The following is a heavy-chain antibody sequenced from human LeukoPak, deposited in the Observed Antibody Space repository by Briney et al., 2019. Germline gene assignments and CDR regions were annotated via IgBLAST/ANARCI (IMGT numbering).Heavy chain of an antibody. Sequence: NPGRSLSLSCTASGFTFSDYAVIWFRQSPGKGLEWVSFIRSKAYGGTTEYAASVKGRYIISRDDSGGVAYLQMSSLSTEDTGVFYCSRICKSSPDLYFYYMDVWGKGTTVTVSS. V-gene: IGHV3-49*05. D-gene: IGHD6-6*01. CDR1: GFTFSDYA. CDR3: SRICKSSPDLYFYYMDV. J-gene: IGHJ6*03. CDR2: IRSKAYGGTT.